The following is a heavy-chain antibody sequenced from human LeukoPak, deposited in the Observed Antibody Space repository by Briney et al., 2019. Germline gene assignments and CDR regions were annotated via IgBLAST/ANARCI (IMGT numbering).Heavy chain of an antibody. Sequence: GGSPRLSCAASGFTFSSYAMSWVRQAPGRGLEWVSEISGSGGSTYYADSVKGRFTISRDNSKNTLYLQMNSLRAEDTAVYYCAGSSSEEYYFDYWGQGTLVTVSS. J-gene: IGHJ4*02. CDR3: AGSSSEEYYFDY. CDR2: ISGSGGST. D-gene: IGHD6-6*01. V-gene: IGHV3-23*01. CDR1: GFTFSSYA.